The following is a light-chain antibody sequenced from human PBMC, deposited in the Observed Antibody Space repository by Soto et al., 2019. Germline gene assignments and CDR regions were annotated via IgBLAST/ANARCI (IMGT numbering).Light chain of an antibody. CDR1: SSDVGTYNY. J-gene: IGLJ1*01. Sequence: QSALTQPRSVSGSPGQSVTISCTGTSSDVGTYNYVSWYQQHPGKAPKVMIYDVSERPSGVADRFSGSQSGNTASLTISVLQAEDEADSYCCSYSGSPRYVFGTGTKLTVL. CDR2: DVS. V-gene: IGLV2-11*01. CDR3: CSYSGSPRYV.